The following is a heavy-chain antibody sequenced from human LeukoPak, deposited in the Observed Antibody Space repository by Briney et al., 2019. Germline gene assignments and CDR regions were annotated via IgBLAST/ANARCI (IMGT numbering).Heavy chain of an antibody. CDR2: INWNGVST. V-gene: IGHV3-20*04. CDR1: GLTFGDYG. J-gene: IGHJ4*02. D-gene: IGHD3-9*01. Sequence: GGSLRLSCAASGLTFGDYGVIWVRRAPGKGLEWVSGINWNGVSTLYAASVKGRFTISRDNAKNSLSLQMNSLRVEDTAFYYCARSGDYDILTGYFDYWGQGTLVTVSS. CDR3: ARSGDYDILTGYFDY.